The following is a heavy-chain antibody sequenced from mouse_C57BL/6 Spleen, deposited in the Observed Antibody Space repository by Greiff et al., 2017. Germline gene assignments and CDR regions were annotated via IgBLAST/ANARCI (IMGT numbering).Heavy chain of an antibody. CDR1: GYSITSGYY. J-gene: IGHJ2*01. CDR3: AREGGYGKGDY. CDR2: ISYDGSN. D-gene: IGHD2-1*01. V-gene: IGHV3-6*01. Sequence: EVKVEESGPGLVKPSQSLSLTCSVTGYSITSGYYWNWIRQFPGNKLEWMGYISYDGSNNYNPSLKNRISITRDTSKNQFFLKLNSVTTEDTATYYCAREGGYGKGDYWGQGTTLTVSS.